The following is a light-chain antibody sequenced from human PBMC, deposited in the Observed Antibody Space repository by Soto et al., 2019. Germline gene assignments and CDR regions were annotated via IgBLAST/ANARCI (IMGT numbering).Light chain of an antibody. J-gene: IGKJ1*01. Sequence: DIVMTQSPLSLPVTPGEPASISCRSSQSLLHSHGYNYVDWYLQKPGQSPQLLIYLGSNRASGVPDRFSGSGSGTDFTLKISRVEAEDVGVYYCMQALQTPRTFGQGTKVEIK. CDR3: MQALQTPRT. CDR1: QSLLHSHGYNY. CDR2: LGS. V-gene: IGKV2-28*01.